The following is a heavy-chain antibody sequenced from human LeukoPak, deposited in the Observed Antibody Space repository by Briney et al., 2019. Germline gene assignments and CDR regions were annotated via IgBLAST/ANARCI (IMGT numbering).Heavy chain of an antibody. CDR3: ARDQNGVGALLY. CDR2: ISYDGSNK. CDR1: GFTFSSYA. D-gene: IGHD4/OR15-4a*01. J-gene: IGHJ4*02. V-gene: IGHV3-30-3*01. Sequence: PGGSLRLSCAASGFTFSSYAMHWVRQAPGKGLEWVAVISYDGSNKYYADSVKGRFTISRDNSKNTLYLQMNSLRAEDTAVYYCARDQNGVGALLYWGQGTLVTVSS.